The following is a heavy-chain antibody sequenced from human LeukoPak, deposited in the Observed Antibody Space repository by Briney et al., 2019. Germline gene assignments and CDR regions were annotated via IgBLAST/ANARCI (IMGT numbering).Heavy chain of an antibody. V-gene: IGHV3-7*01. D-gene: IGHD2-2*01. CDR2: VRRDGSEI. Sequence: PGGSLRLSCAAYGFTFSNYWMSWVRQAPGKGLEWVANVRRDGSEIQYVDSMKGRFTVPRDNSENSPYLRMSSLRAEDTAVYYCATPTRSRSWDCWGQRTLVTVSS. CDR3: ATPTRSRSWDC. CDR1: GFTFSNYW. J-gene: IGHJ4*02.